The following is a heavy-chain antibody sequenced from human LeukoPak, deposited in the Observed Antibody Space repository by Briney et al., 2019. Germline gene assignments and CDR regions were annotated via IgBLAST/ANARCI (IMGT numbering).Heavy chain of an antibody. CDR2: IIPILGIA. J-gene: IGHJ5*02. Sequence: ASVKVSCKASGYTFTSYAISWVRQAPGQGLEWMGRIIPILGIANYAQKFQGRVTITADKSTSTAYMELSSLRSEDTAVYYCARDLCAFQNYDPEESAPWGQGTLVTVSS. D-gene: IGHD3-3*01. CDR1: GYTFTSYA. CDR3: ARDLCAFQNYDPEESAP. V-gene: IGHV1-69*04.